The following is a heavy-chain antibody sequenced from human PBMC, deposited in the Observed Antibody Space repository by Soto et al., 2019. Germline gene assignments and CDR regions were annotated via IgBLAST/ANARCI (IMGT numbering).Heavy chain of an antibody. J-gene: IGHJ4*02. CDR1: GFSLTTSGVG. V-gene: IGHV2-5*02. D-gene: IGHD3-3*01. CDR3: AHRILRTVFGLVTTTAIYSDF. Sequence: QITLNESGPTVVKPAETLTLTCTFSGFSLTTSGVGVGWIRQSPGKPPEWLALIYWDADKRYSASLKSRVPITKDTSKNQVVLTMASVDPADTATYYCAHRILRTVFGLVTTTAIYSDFWGQGTPVVVSS. CDR2: IYWDADK.